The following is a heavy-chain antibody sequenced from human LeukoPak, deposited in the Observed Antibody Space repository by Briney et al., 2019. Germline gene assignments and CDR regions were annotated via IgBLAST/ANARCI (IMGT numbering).Heavy chain of an antibody. CDR3: TRDAPGGALLADY. V-gene: IGHV3-74*01. Sequence: GGSLRLSCAASGFSFTSYAMSWVRQAPGKGLVWVSVIKSDGTYTNYADSVKGRFTISRDNAKNTLYLQMNSLRVEDTAVYFCTRDAPGGALLADYWGQGTLVTVSS. D-gene: IGHD3-10*01. CDR1: GFSFTSYA. CDR2: IKSDGTYT. J-gene: IGHJ4*02.